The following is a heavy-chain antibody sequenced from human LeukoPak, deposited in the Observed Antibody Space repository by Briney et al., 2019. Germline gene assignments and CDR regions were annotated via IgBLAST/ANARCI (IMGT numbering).Heavy chain of an antibody. CDR1: GFTFSNYS. CDR3: ARDLEAANTYYFDY. V-gene: IGHV3-48*02. J-gene: IGHJ4*02. Sequence: PGGSLRLSCAASGFTFSNYSINWVRQAPGKGLEWVSFISSNIITKYYADSVKGRFTISRDNAKNSVYLQMNSLRDEDTAVYYCARDLEAANTYYFDYWGQGTMVTVSS. CDR2: ISSNIITK. D-gene: IGHD6-13*01.